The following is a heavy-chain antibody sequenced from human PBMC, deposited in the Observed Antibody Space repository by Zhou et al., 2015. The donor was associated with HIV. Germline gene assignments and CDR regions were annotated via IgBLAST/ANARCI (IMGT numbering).Heavy chain of an antibody. CDR2: IVVGSGNT. D-gene: IGHD3-10*01. Sequence: QMQLVQSGPEVKKPGTSVKVSCKTSGFTFTSSAVQWVRQARGQRLEWIGWIVVGSGNTNYAQKFQGRVTMTRNTSISTAYMELSSLRSEDTAVYYCARDQQVRGVIRRNNWFDPGAREPWSPSPQ. V-gene: IGHV1-58*01. J-gene: IGHJ5*02. CDR3: ARDQQVRGVIRRNNWFDP. CDR1: GFTFTSSA.